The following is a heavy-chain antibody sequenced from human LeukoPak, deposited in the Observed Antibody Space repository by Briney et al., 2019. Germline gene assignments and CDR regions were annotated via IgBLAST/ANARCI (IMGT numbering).Heavy chain of an antibody. V-gene: IGHV1-2*06. J-gene: IGHJ4*02. D-gene: IGHD6-13*01. CDR2: VNPSSGIA. CDR1: GYTFSDYY. CDR3: ARGNARSWYFLY. Sequence: ASVKVSCKASGYTFSDYYMHWVRRAPGQGPEWMGRVNPSSGIANYAQRFQGRVTMTRDTSISTAYMELSGLTSDDTALYYCARGNARSWYFLYWGQGTLVTVSS.